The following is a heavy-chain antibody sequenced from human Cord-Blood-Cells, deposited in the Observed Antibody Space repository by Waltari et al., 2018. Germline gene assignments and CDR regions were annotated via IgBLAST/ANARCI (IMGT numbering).Heavy chain of an antibody. J-gene: IGHJ4*02. Sequence: QVQLQQWGAGLLKPSETLSLTCAVYGGSFRGSSWSWIRQPPGKGLEWIGEINHSGSTNYNPSLKSRVTISVDTSKNQFSLKLSSVTAADTAVYYCARGFPAVADIFDYWGQGTLVTVSS. CDR3: ARGFPAVADIFDY. V-gene: IGHV4-34*01. D-gene: IGHD6-19*01. CDR1: GGSFRGSS. CDR2: INHSGST.